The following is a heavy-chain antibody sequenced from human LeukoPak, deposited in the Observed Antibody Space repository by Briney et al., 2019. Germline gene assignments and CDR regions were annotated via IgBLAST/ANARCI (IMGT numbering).Heavy chain of an antibody. CDR3: AKTYYDFWSGYSYYFDY. CDR2: ISGSGGST. Sequence: GGSLRLSCAASGFTFSSYAMSWVRQTPEKGLEWVSAISGSGGSTYYADSVKGRFTISRDNSKNTLYLQMNSLRAEDTAVYYCAKTYYDFWSGYSYYFDYWGQGTLVTVSS. V-gene: IGHV3-23*01. J-gene: IGHJ4*02. D-gene: IGHD3-3*01. CDR1: GFTFSSYA.